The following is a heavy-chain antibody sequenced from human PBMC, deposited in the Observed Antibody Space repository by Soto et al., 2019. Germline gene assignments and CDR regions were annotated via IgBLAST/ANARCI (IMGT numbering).Heavy chain of an antibody. Sequence: EVQLLDSGGGLVQPGGSLRLSCAASGFTFSNSAMSWVRQAPGKGLEWVSAISGSGGGTYYADSVKGRFTISRDNSKNRLYLQMNSLRAEDTAVYYFAKSPGRFPEYFHHWGHGIPVTVSS. J-gene: IGHJ1*01. CDR2: ISGSGGGT. CDR1: GFTFSNSA. CDR3: AKSPGRFPEYFHH. D-gene: IGHD3-16*01. V-gene: IGHV3-23*01.